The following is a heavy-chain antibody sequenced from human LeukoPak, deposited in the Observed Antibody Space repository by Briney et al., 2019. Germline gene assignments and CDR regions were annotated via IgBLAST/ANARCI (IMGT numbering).Heavy chain of an antibody. CDR3: AREAATYGDAFDI. CDR1: GFTFSSYE. Sequence: PGGSLRLSCAASGFTFSSYEMNWVRQAPGKGLEWVSYISSSGSTIYYADSVKGRFTISRDNAKNSLSLQMNSLRAEDTAVYYCAREAATYGDAFDIWGQGTMVTVSS. CDR2: ISSSGSTI. V-gene: IGHV3-48*03. J-gene: IGHJ3*02. D-gene: IGHD2-15*01.